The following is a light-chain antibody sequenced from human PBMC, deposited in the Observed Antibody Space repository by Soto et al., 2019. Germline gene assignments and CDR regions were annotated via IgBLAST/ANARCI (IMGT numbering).Light chain of an antibody. CDR2: ANS. CDR3: QSFDSRVTNSLV. Sequence: QSVLTQPPSVSGAPGRRVTISGTGSSSNIGAGYDVPWYQQLPGTAPKLLIYANSNRPLGVPDRFSGSKSGTSASLAITGLQAEDEADYYCQSFDSRVTNSLVFGGGTKLTVL. V-gene: IGLV1-40*01. CDR1: SSNIGAGYD. J-gene: IGLJ3*02.